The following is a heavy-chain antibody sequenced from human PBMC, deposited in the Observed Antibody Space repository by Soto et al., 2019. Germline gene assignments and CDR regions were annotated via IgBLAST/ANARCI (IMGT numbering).Heavy chain of an antibody. CDR3: ARDRLLWFGELWENWFDP. CDR2: ISSSSSTI. V-gene: IGHV3-48*02. J-gene: IGHJ5*02. Sequence: GESLKISCAASGFTFSSYSMNWVRQAPGKGLEWVSYISSSSSTIYYADSVKGRFTISRDNAKNSLYLQMNSLRDEDTAVYYCARDRLLWFGELWENWFDPWGQGTLVTVSS. D-gene: IGHD3-10*01. CDR1: GFTFSSYS.